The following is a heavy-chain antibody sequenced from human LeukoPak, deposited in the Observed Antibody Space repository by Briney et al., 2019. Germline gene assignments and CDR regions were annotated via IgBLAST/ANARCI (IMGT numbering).Heavy chain of an antibody. J-gene: IGHJ5*02. CDR1: GGSFSSYY. V-gene: IGHV4-34*01. D-gene: IGHD2-15*01. CDR2: IDHSGST. CDR3: ARVNDCSGSSCFSRWFDP. Sequence: NPSETLSLTCAVSGGSFSSYYWSWIRQPPGKGLEWIGEIDHSGSTNYNPSLKSRVTISVDTSKSQFSLQLSSVTAADTAVYYCARVNDCSGSSCFSRWFDPWGQGTLITVSS.